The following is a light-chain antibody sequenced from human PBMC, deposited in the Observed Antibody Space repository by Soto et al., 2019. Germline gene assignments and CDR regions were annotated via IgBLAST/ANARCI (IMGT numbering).Light chain of an antibody. Sequence: DIQMTQSPSALSASVGDRVTITCRASQSISSWLAWYQQKPGKAPKLLIYDASSLESGVPSRFSGSGSGTEFTLTISSLQPDDFATYYCQQYNSYSWTFGQGTTGDI. CDR2: DAS. CDR3: QQYNSYSWT. V-gene: IGKV1-5*01. CDR1: QSISSW. J-gene: IGKJ1*01.